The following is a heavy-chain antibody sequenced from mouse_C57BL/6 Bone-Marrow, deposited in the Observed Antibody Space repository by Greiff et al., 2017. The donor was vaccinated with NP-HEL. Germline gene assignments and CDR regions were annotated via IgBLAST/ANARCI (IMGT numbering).Heavy chain of an antibody. CDR1: GYTFTEYT. CDR3: ARHEGRWGEGYYTWFAY. J-gene: IGHJ3*01. V-gene: IGHV1-62-2*01. D-gene: IGHD2-3*01. Sequence: QVQLQQSGAELVKPGASVKLSCKASGYTFTEYTIHWVKQRSGQGLEWIGWFYPGSGSIKYNEKFKDKATLTADKYSSTVYMELSRLTAEYSAVYFCARHEGRWGEGYYTWFAYWGQGTLVTVSA. CDR2: FYPGSGSI.